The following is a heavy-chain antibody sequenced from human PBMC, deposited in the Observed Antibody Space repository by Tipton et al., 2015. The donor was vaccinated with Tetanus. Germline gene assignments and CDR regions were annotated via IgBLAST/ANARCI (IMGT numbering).Heavy chain of an antibody. CDR3: ARSADNWFDP. J-gene: IGHJ5*02. Sequence: LVKPTETLSLTCGVSDGSFNAYYWSWIRQTPGKGLEWIGNIYYNGNTLENPSVKGRVTLSLDKSKNQFSLKLRSVTAADTAIYYCARSADNWFDPWGQGILVTVSS. CDR1: DGSFNAYY. V-gene: IGHV4-34*01. CDR2: IYYNGNT.